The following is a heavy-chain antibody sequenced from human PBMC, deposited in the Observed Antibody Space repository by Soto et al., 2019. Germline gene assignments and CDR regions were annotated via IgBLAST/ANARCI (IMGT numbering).Heavy chain of an antibody. Sequence: ASVKVSCKASGYTFTGYYMHWVRQAPGQGREWMGWINPNSGGTNYAQKFQGWVTMTRDTSISTAYMELSRLRSDDTAVYYCARDGDTIFGVVINGYCMDVWGQGXTVTVSS. CDR2: INPNSGGT. D-gene: IGHD3-3*01. V-gene: IGHV1-2*04. J-gene: IGHJ6*02. CDR1: GYTFTGYY. CDR3: ARDGDTIFGVVINGYCMDV.